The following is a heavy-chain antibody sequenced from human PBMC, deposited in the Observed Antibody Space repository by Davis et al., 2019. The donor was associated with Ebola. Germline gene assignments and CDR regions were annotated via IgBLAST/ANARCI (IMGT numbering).Heavy chain of an antibody. V-gene: IGHV4-61*09. D-gene: IGHD3-22*01. CDR3: ARDRQDSRAYGF. J-gene: IGHJ4*02. CDR1: GASISSGFFS. CDR2: IYTSGST. Sequence: SETLSLTCDVSGASISSGFFSWSWVRQSAGKGLEWIGHIYTSGSTKYNPSVESRVTISLDTSKNQFSLRLDSVTAADTAIYFCARDRQDSRAYGFWGQGTLVTVSS.